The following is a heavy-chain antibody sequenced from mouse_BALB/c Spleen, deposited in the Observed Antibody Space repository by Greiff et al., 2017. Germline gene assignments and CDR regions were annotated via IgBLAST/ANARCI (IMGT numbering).Heavy chain of an antibody. CDR1: GYSITSDYA. Sequence: EVQGVESGPGLVKPSQSLSLTCTVTGYSITSDYAWNWIRQFPGNKLEWMGYISYSGSTSYNPSLKSRISITRDTSKNQFFLQLNSVTTEDTATYYCARSDGNYRMDYWGQGTSVTVSS. V-gene: IGHV3-2*02. J-gene: IGHJ4*01. D-gene: IGHD2-1*01. CDR3: ARSDGNYRMDY. CDR2: ISYSGST.